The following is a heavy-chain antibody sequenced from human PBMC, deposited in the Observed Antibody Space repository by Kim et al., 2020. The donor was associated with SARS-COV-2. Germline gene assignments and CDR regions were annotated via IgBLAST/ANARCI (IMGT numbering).Heavy chain of an antibody. V-gene: IGHV1-2*06. CDR1: GYTFTGYY. Sequence: ASVKVSCKASGYTFTGYYMHWVRQAPGQGLEWMGRINPNSGGTNYAQKFQGRVTMTRDTSISTAYMELSRLRSDDTAVYYCASEVKEAARVGNYFDYWGQGTLVTVSS. CDR2: INPNSGGT. CDR3: ASEVKEAARVGNYFDY. J-gene: IGHJ4*02. D-gene: IGHD6-6*01.